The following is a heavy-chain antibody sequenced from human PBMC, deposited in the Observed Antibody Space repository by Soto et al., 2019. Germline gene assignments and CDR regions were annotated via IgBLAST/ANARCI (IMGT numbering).Heavy chain of an antibody. Sequence: PGGSLRLSCAASGFTFSSYRMSWVRQAPGKGLEWVARINQDGSEKYYVDSVKGRFTISRDNAKNSLYLQMNSLRAEDTAVYYCARDYPGGSYYDYWGQGTLVTVSS. CDR1: GFTFSSYR. V-gene: IGHV3-7*03. CDR3: ARDYPGGSYYDY. CDR2: INQDGSEK. D-gene: IGHD3-10*01. J-gene: IGHJ4*02.